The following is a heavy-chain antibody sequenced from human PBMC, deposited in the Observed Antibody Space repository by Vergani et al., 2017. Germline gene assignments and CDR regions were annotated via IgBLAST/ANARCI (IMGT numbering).Heavy chain of an antibody. CDR2: ISSSSSTI. V-gene: IGHV3-48*01. D-gene: IGHD4-17*01. Sequence: EVQLVESGGGLVQPGGSLRLSCAASGFTFSSYSMNWVRQAPGKGLEWVSYISSSSSTIYYADSVKGRFTISRDNAKNSLYLQMNSLRAEDTAVYYCAREETLTTVTTGDPERADYGMDVWGQGTTVTVSS. J-gene: IGHJ6*02. CDR3: AREETLTTVTTGDPERADYGMDV. CDR1: GFTFSSYS.